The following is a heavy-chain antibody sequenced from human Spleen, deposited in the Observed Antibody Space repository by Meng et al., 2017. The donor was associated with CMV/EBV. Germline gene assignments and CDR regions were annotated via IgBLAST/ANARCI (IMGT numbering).Heavy chain of an antibody. CDR1: GFTFSSFW. CDR2: ISSSGSTI. CDR3: ARDRDYDFWSGTNDAFDI. Sequence: GESLKISCAVSGFTFSSFWMSWVRQAPGKGLEWVSYISSSGSTIYYADSVKGRFTISRDNAKNSLYLQMNSLRAEDTAVYYCARDRDYDFWSGTNDAFDIWGQGTMVTVSS. V-gene: IGHV3-48*04. D-gene: IGHD3-3*01. J-gene: IGHJ3*02.